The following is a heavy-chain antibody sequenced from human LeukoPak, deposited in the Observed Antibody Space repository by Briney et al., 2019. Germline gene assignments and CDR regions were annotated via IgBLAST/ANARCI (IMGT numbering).Heavy chain of an antibody. CDR2: INPSGGST. Sequence: GASVKVSCKASGYTLTSYYMHWGRQAPGQGLEWMGIINPSGGSTSYAQKFQGRVTMTRDTSTSTVYMELSSLRSEDTAVYYCARDRGTVTTPYYGMDVWGQGTTVTVSS. CDR1: GYTLTSYY. J-gene: IGHJ6*02. CDR3: ARDRGTVTTPYYGMDV. V-gene: IGHV1-46*01. D-gene: IGHD4-17*01.